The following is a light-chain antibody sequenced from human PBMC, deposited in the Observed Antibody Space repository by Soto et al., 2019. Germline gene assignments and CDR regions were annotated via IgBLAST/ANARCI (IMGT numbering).Light chain of an antibody. CDR2: AAS. CDR3: QQYNNWY. Sequence: EFVLTQSPVTLSLSPGETATLSCRASQSVGSNLAWYQQKPGQAPRLLIYAASTRATGIPARFSGSGSGTEFTLTISSLQSEDFAVYYCQQYNNWYFGQGTRLEI. J-gene: IGKJ5*01. CDR1: QSVGSN. V-gene: IGKV3-15*01.